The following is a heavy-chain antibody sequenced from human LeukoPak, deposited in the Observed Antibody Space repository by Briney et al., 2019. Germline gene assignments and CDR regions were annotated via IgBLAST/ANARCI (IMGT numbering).Heavy chain of an antibody. CDR2: IYYSGST. CDR3: ARVGYYDSSGYLPWFDP. V-gene: IGHV4-39*06. Sequence: SETLSLTCTVSGGSISSSSYYWGWIHQPPGKGLEWIGSIYYSGSTYYNPSLKSRVTISVDTSKNQFPLKLSSVTAADTAVYYCARVGYYDSSGYLPWFDPWGQGTLVTVSS. CDR1: GGSISSSSYY. D-gene: IGHD3-22*01. J-gene: IGHJ5*02.